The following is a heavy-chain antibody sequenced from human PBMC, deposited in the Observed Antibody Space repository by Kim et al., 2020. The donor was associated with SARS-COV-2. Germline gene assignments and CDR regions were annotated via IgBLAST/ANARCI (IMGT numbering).Heavy chain of an antibody. J-gene: IGHJ6*02. D-gene: IGHD5-18*01. CDR2: ISWNSGSI. CDR1: GFTFDDYA. Sequence: GGSLRLSCAASGFTFDDYAMHWVRQAPGKGLEWVSGISWNSGSIGYADSVKGRFTISRDNAKNSLYLQMNSLRAEDTALYYCAKQISGYIYGMDVWGQGTTVTVSS. CDR3: AKQISGYIYGMDV. V-gene: IGHV3-9*01.